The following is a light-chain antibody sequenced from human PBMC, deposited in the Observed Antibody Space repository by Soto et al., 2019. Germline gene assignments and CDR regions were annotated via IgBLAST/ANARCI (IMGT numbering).Light chain of an antibody. J-gene: IGKJ1*01. V-gene: IGKV3-20*01. CDR2: GTS. CDR3: QRFGTSPPWT. Sequence: EILLTQSPGTLSLSPVERVTISCRASQSVSNNYLAWYQQKPGQAPRLLIYGTSIRATGIPDRFSGSGSGTDFTLTITRLEPEDFAVYYCQRFGTSPPWTFGQGTKVDIK. CDR1: QSVSNNY.